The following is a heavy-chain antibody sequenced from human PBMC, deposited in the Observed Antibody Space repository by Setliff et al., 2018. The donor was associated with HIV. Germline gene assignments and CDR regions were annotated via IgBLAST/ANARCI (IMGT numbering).Heavy chain of an antibody. V-gene: IGHV4-39*01. D-gene: IGHD3-3*01. CDR2: IHSPGTV. CDR1: GAPTSRDNYF. J-gene: IGHJ4*02. Sequence: LSLTCSVTGAPTSRDNYFWGWIRQPPGKGLERIANIHSPGTVYYNPSLRSRVTISVDTSQSRFSLELTSVTAADTAVYYCARPSFGIGGGANFDSWGQGTLVTVSS. CDR3: ARPSFGIGGGANFDS.